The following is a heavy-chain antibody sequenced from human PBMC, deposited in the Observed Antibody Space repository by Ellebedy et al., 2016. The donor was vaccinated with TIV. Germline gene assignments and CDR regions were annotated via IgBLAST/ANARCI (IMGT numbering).Heavy chain of an antibody. V-gene: IGHV3-30*18. CDR1: GFSFSSYA. D-gene: IGHD2-15*01. CDR3: AKGRGGRGPNYFYAMDV. J-gene: IGHJ6*02. Sequence: GGSLRLSCTAAGFSFSSYAIHWVRQAPGKGLEWVAVISRDGSFSYYADSVKGRFTVSRDNSKNTLYLQMNSLQTEDTATFFCAKGRGGRGPNYFYAMDVWGHGVTVIVSS. CDR2: ISRDGSFS.